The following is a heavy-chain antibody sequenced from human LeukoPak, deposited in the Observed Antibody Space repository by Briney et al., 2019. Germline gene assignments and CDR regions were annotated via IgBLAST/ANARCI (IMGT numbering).Heavy chain of an antibody. Sequence: PSETLSLTCTVSGGSISSYYWSWVRQPPGKGLGWIGYIYYSGSTNYNPSLKSRVTISVDTSKNQFSLKLSSVTAADTAVYYCASGSYNWNYYYYMDVWGKGTTVTVSS. CDR1: GGSISSYY. D-gene: IGHD1-20*01. CDR3: ASGSYNWNYYYYMDV. CDR2: IYYSGST. V-gene: IGHV4-59*01. J-gene: IGHJ6*03.